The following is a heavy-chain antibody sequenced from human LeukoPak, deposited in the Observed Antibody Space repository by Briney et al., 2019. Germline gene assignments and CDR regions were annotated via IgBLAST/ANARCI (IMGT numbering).Heavy chain of an antibody. CDR2: ISSDGVNK. J-gene: IGHJ4*02. V-gene: IGHV3-30*18. D-gene: IGHD3-22*01. CDR1: GFTFSSYG. Sequence: GGSLRLSWAAAGFTFSSYGMHWVRQAPGNGLEWVAVISSDGVNKYSADSVKGRFTISRDNSKNTLYLQMNSLRAEDTAVYYCAKGQNYYDGSGYYSTDYWGQGTPVTVSS. CDR3: AKGQNYYDGSGYYSTDY.